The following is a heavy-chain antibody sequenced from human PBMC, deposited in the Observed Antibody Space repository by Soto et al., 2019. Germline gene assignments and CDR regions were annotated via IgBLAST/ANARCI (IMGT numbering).Heavy chain of an antibody. CDR3: ARHRLRPKYYYYYYGMDV. CDR1: GGSISSSSYY. Sequence: SETLSLTCTVSGGSISSSSYYWGWIRQPPGKGLEWIGSIYYSGSTYYNPSLKSRVTISVDTSKNQFSLKLSSVTAADTAVYYCARHRLRPKYYYYYYGMDVWGQGTTVTVSS. J-gene: IGHJ6*02. CDR2: IYYSGST. D-gene: IGHD4-17*01. V-gene: IGHV4-39*01.